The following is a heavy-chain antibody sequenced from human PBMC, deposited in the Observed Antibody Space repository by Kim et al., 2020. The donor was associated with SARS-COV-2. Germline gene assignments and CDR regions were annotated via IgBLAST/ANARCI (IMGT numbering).Heavy chain of an antibody. Sequence: GGSLRLSCAASGFTFSSYSMNWVRQAPGKGLEWVSYISSSSTIYYADSVKGRFTISRDNAKNSLYLQMNSLRAEDTAVYYCARDYGGNLSYWGQGTLVTV. CDR1: GFTFSSYS. CDR3: ARDYGGNLSY. V-gene: IGHV3-48*01. CDR2: ISSSSTI. J-gene: IGHJ4*02. D-gene: IGHD4-17*01.